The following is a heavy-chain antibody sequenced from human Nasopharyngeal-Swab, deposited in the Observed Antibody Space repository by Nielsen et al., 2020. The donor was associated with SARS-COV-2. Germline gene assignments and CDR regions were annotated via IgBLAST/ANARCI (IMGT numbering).Heavy chain of an antibody. J-gene: IGHJ4*02. Sequence: RQAPGKGLEWIGYIYYSGSTNYSPSLKSRVTISVDTSKNQFSLKLSSVTAADTAVYYCARTYRYYDSSGYRFFYYFDYWGQGTLVTVSS. CDR2: IYYSGST. D-gene: IGHD3-22*01. CDR3: ARTYRYYDSSGYRFFYYFDY. V-gene: IGHV4-59*01.